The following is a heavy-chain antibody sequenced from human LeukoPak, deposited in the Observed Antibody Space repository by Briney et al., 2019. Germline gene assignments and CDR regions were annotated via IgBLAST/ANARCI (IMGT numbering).Heavy chain of an antibody. D-gene: IGHD3-10*01. CDR1: GFTVSSNY. CDR2: ISSSSSYI. Sequence: GGSLRLSCAASGFTVSSNYMSWVRQAPGKGLEWVSSISSSSSYIYYADSVKGRFTISRDNAKNSLYLQMNSLRAEDTAVYYCARDLWHRFFDYWGQGTLVTVSS. CDR3: ARDLWHRFFDY. J-gene: IGHJ4*02. V-gene: IGHV3-21*01.